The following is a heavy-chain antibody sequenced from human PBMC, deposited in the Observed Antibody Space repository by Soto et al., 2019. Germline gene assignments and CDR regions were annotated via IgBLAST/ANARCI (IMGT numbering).Heavy chain of an antibody. CDR2: ISTYNGKT. V-gene: IGHV1-18*01. Sequence: QVQLVQSGAEVKKPGASVKVSCKTSGYTFSTYPISWVRLAPGQGLEWVGWISTYNGKTNYGQKFRGRVTITTDTSASTAYMNLRNLRSDDTAVYYCARDRVEAALGTFDQWGQGTLVTVSS. D-gene: IGHD6-13*01. CDR3: ARDRVEAALGTFDQ. J-gene: IGHJ4*02. CDR1: GYTFSTYP.